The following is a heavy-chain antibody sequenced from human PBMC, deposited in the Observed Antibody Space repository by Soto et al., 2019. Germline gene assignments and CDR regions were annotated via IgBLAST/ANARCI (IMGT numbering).Heavy chain of an antibody. J-gene: IGHJ4*02. D-gene: IGHD1-26*01. CDR3: TVRSMGDVDS. Sequence: QVHLVQSGAEVKKPGSSVKVSCTASGGTFGTYIISWVRQGPGQGLEWMGGIIPIFGTTTYAQKFQGRVTITADESSGTAYMHLSSLRSGDTALYYCTVRSMGDVDSWGQGTLVAVSS. CDR1: GGTFGTYI. CDR2: IIPIFGTT. V-gene: IGHV1-69*01.